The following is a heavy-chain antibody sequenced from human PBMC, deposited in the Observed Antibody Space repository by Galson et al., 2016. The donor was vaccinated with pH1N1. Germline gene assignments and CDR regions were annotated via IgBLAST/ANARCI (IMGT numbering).Heavy chain of an antibody. CDR1: GFSVSFSY. Sequence: SLRLSCAASGFSVSFSYLSWVRQAPGKGLEWVSIIYSGDTTYYTDSVKGRFAISRDISKNTLYLQMNSLRAEDTAVHYCAREGPVPGAFDYWGQGTLVTVSS. V-gene: IGHV3-53*01. CDR2: IYSGDTT. D-gene: IGHD6-19*01. J-gene: IGHJ4*02. CDR3: AREGPVPGAFDY.